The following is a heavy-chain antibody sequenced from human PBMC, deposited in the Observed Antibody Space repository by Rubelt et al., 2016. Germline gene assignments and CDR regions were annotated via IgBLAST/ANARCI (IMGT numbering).Heavy chain of an antibody. CDR2: TYRLSP. CDR1: GDSVSSNTVA. J-gene: IGHJ3*02. V-gene: IGHV6-1*01. CDR3: ARGVLNSFDI. Sequence: QVQLQQSGPGLVKPSQTLSLTCAISGDSVSSNTVAWNWIRQSPSRGLEWLGRTYRLSPDYAVSVKSRITISPDTPENQFSLQRNSVTPEDTAVYYCARGVLNSFDIWGLGTMVTVSS. D-gene: IGHD1-7*01.